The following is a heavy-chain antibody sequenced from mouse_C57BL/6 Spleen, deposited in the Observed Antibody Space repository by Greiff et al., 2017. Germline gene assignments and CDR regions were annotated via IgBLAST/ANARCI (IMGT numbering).Heavy chain of an antibody. V-gene: IGHV1-82*01. CDR2: IYPGDGDT. J-gene: IGHJ4*01. CDR1: GYAFSSSW. CDR3: ARNSFMDD. Sequence: QVQLQQSGPELVKPGASVKISCKASGYAFSSSWMNWVKQRPGKGLEWIGRIYPGDGDTNYNGKFKGKATLTADKSSSTAYMQLSSLTSGDSAVYFCARNSFMDDWGKGTSVTVSS.